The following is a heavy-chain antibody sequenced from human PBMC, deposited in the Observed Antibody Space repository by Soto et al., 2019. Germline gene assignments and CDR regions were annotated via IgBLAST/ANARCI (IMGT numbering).Heavy chain of an antibody. CDR3: AREDFDPYYYYYYMDV. CDR1: GFTFSSYW. J-gene: IGHJ6*03. Sequence: PGGSLRLSCAASGFTFSSYWMHWVRQAPGEGLVWVSRINSDGSSTSYADSVKGRFTISRDNAKNTLYLQMNSLRAEDTAVYYCAREDFDPYYYYYYMDVWGKGTTVTVSS. V-gene: IGHV3-74*01. CDR2: INSDGSST.